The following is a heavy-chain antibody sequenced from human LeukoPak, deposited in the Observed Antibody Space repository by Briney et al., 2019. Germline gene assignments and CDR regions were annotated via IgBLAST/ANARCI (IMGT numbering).Heavy chain of an antibody. CDR2: IYSSGST. D-gene: IGHD5-24*01. CDR3: ARHQAPLEDHDAFDI. V-gene: IGHV4-59*01. CDR1: GGSISSYY. Sequence: SETLSLTCTVSGGSISSYYWSWIRQSPGKGLEWIGYIYSSGSTNSNPSLKSRLTMSVDTSKKQFSLKLSSVTAADTAVYYCARHQAPLEDHDAFDIWGQGTMVTVSS. J-gene: IGHJ3*02.